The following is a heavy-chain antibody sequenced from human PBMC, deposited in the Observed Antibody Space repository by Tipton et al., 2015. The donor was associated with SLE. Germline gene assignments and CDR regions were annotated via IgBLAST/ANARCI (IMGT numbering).Heavy chain of an antibody. CDR1: GGSMTSFY. Sequence: TLSLTCTISGGSMTSFYWSWLRQPPGKGLEWIGYVYHTGSINYNPSLQSRVTISRDPSKNQFSLKLISATAADTAVYYCARDQVGVGDFDYWSQGTLVTVSS. J-gene: IGHJ4*02. CDR2: VYHTGSI. D-gene: IGHD3-16*01. V-gene: IGHV4-59*01. CDR3: ARDQVGVGDFDY.